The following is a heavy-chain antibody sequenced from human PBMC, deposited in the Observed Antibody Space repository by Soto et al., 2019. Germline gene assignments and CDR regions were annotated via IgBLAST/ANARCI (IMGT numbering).Heavy chain of an antibody. CDR3: AKDFTGVSSGWAPFEY. D-gene: IGHD6-19*01. CDR2: ISRSGDKT. Sequence: EVQLLESGGTLVQPGGSLRISCAASGFTFGSYAMAWVRQAPGKGLEWVSGISRSGDKTYYKDSVKGRFTISRDNSKNAVYLQMNSLRAEDTAIYYCAKDFTGVSSGWAPFEYWGPGTLVTVSS. CDR1: GFTFGSYA. J-gene: IGHJ4*02. V-gene: IGHV3-23*01.